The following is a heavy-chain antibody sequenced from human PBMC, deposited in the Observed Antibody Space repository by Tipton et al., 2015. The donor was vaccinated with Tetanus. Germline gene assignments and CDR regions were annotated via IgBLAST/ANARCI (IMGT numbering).Heavy chain of an antibody. CDR3: ARWIAVTGTDFDF. CDR1: GGSISSYNYY. J-gene: IGHJ4*02. D-gene: IGHD6-19*01. CDR2: VLHSGTT. Sequence: LRLSCTVSGGSISSYNYYWGWIRQPPGKGLEWIGTVLHSGTTYYNPSLKSRVTISVDTSKNQFSLKLTSVTAADTAVYYCARWIAVTGTDFDFWGQGTLVTVSS. V-gene: IGHV4-39*01.